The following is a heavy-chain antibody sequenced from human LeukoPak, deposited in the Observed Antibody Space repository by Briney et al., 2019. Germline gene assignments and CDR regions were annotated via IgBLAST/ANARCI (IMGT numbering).Heavy chain of an antibody. D-gene: IGHD3-22*01. J-gene: IGHJ4*02. CDR3: AKVSRGYHFDY. CDR2: INSDGSST. CDR1: GFTFSSYW. Sequence: PGGSLRLSCAASGFTFSSYWMHWVRQAPGKGLVWVSRINSDGSSTSYADSVKGRFTISRDNAKNTLYLQMNSLRAEDTAVYYCAKVSRGYHFDYWGQGTLVTVSS. V-gene: IGHV3-74*01.